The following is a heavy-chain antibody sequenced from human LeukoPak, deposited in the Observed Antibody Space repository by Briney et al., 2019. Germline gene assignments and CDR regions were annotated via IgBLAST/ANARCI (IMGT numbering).Heavy chain of an antibody. V-gene: IGHV4-39*07. CDR1: GGSISSSSYY. Sequence: TSETLSLTCTVSGGSISSSSYYWGWIRQPPGKGLEWIGSIYYSGSTYYNPSLKSRVTISVDTSKNQFSLKLSSVTAADTAVYYCARDFVDTAMVKGGDYWGQGTLVTVSS. D-gene: IGHD5-18*01. J-gene: IGHJ4*02. CDR3: ARDFVDTAMVKGGDY. CDR2: IYYSGST.